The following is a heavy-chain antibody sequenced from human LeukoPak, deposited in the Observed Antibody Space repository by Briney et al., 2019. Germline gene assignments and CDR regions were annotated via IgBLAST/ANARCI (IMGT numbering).Heavy chain of an antibody. CDR2: ISGSGGST. V-gene: IGHV3-23*01. CDR3: AKGGRVDYYDGAERFDY. Sequence: PGGSLRLSCAASGFTFSSYAMSWVRQAPGKGLEWVSAISGSGGSTYYADSVKGRFTISRDNSKNTLYLQMNSLRAEDTAVYYCAKGGRVDYYDGAERFDYWGQGTLVTVSS. CDR1: GFTFSSYA. D-gene: IGHD3-22*01. J-gene: IGHJ4*02.